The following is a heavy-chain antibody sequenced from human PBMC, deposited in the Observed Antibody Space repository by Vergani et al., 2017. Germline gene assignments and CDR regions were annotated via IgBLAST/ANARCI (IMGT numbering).Heavy chain of an antibody. D-gene: IGHD1-26*01. V-gene: IGHV3-74*01. J-gene: IGHJ6*03. CDR3: ARDGWELLDYFYYMDV. Sequence: VQLVESGGGLVQPGGSLRLSCTASGFTFSNYWMQWVRQAPGKGLMLVSRINSDGDSTSYADSVEGRYTISRDNAKNTLYLQMDSLRAEDTAVYYCARDGWELLDYFYYMDVWGKGTTVTVSS. CDR2: INSDGDST. CDR1: GFTFSNYW.